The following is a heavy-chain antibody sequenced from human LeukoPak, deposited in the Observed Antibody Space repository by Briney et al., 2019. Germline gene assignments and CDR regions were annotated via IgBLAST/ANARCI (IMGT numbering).Heavy chain of an antibody. D-gene: IGHD6-13*01. CDR3: RMVPPGYYYYGMDV. CDR2: INHSGST. Sequence: SETLSLTCAVYGGSFSGYYWNWIRQPPGKGLEWIGEINHSGSTNYNPSLKSRVTISVDTSKNQFSLKLSSVTAADTAVYYCRMVPPGYYYYGMDVWGQGTTVTVSS. V-gene: IGHV4-34*01. J-gene: IGHJ6*02. CDR1: GGSFSGYY.